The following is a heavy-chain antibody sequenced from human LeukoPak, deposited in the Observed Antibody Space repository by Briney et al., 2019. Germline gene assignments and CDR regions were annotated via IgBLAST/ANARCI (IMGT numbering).Heavy chain of an antibody. CDR3: ARLITFGGVIVTAFDI. CDR2: IYYSGST. J-gene: IGHJ3*02. V-gene: IGHV4-59*08. D-gene: IGHD3-16*02. CDR1: GGSISSYY. Sequence: SETLSLTCTVSGGSISSYYWSWIRQPPGKGLEWIGYIYYSGSTNYNPSLKSRVTISVDTSKNQFSLKLSSVTAADTAVYYCARLITFGGVIVTAFDIWGQGTMVTVSS.